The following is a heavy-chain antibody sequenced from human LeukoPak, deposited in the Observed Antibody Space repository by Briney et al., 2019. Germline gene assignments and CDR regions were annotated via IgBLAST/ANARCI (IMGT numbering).Heavy chain of an antibody. D-gene: IGHD1-26*01. Sequence: GGSLRLSCAASGFTFSSYGMHWVRQAPGKGLEWVAVIWYDGSNKYYADSVKGRFTISRDNSKNTLYLQMNSLRAEDTAVYYCARDLQRSGSYYPEYYFDYWGQGTLVTVSS. J-gene: IGHJ4*02. CDR1: GFTFSSYG. V-gene: IGHV3-33*01. CDR3: ARDLQRSGSYYPEYYFDY. CDR2: IWYDGSNK.